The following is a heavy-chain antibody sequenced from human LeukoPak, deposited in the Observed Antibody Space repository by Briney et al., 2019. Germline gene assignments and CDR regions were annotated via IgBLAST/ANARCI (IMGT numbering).Heavy chain of an antibody. J-gene: IGHJ3*02. CDR3: AKDPGATVVNSAFDI. Sequence: GGSLRLSCAASGFTFNSYSMHWVRQAPGKGLEWVTAISDDETYKFYADSVKGRFTISRDNSKNTLYLQMNSLRVEDTALYYCAKDPGATVVNSAFDIWGQGTMVTVSS. D-gene: IGHD1-26*01. CDR1: GFTFNSYS. V-gene: IGHV3-30-3*01. CDR2: ISDDETYK.